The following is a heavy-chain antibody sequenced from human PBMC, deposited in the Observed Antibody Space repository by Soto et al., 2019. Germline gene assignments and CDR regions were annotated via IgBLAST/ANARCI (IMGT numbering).Heavy chain of an antibody. CDR1: GFIFSDYG. J-gene: IGHJ4*02. D-gene: IGHD2-21*01. V-gene: IGHV3-33*01. CDR2: IWYDGSKK. CDR3: ASEDNAYYSRGGF. Sequence: QVQLVASGGGVVQPGRSLRLSCAASGFIFSDYGMHWVRQSPGKGLEWVAVIWYDGSKKYYGDSVRGRFTISRDNSRNTLYLQMNGLRVEDTAMYYWASEDNAYYSRGGFWGQGVHVLVSS.